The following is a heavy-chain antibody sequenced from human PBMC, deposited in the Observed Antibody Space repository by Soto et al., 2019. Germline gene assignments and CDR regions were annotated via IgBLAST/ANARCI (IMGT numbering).Heavy chain of an antibody. D-gene: IGHD2-15*01. J-gene: IGHJ5*02. V-gene: IGHV3-23*01. CDR2: ISGSGPIT. Sequence: EVQLLESGGGLVQPGGSLRLSCAASGFPFSSRAISWVRQAPGKGLEWVSAISGSGPITYYADSVKGRFTISRDTSKNTLYLQMNSLRADDTAVYYCAEWARYCSGADCRAWGQGTLGTVSS. CDR1: GFPFSSRA. CDR3: AEWARYCSGADCRA.